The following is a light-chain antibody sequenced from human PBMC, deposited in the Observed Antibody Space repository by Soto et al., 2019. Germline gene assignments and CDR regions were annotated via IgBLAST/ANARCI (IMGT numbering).Light chain of an antibody. J-gene: IGLJ1*01. CDR2: GNN. CDR3: QSYDTSLSSYV. V-gene: IGLV1-40*01. CDR1: SSNIGARFD. Sequence: QSVLTQPPSVSGAPGQTVTIPCAGTSSNIGARFDVHWYQQFPGTAPRVLIYGNNIRPSGVPDRFSGSKSGTLASLTITGLQPEDEADYYCQSYDTSLSSYVFGIGTKLTVL.